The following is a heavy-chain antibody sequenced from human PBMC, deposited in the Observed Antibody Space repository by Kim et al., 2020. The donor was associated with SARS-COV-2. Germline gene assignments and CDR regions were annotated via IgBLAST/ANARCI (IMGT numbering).Heavy chain of an antibody. D-gene: IGHD6-13*01. J-gene: IGHJ5*02. CDR3: AKDSSSWYIHWFDP. V-gene: IGHV3-33*06. Sequence: GGSLRLSCAASGFTFSSYGMHWVRQAPGKGLEWVAVIWYDGSNKYYADSVKGRFTISRDNSKNTLYLQMNSLRAEDTAVYYCAKDSSSWYIHWFDPWGQGTLVTVSS. CDR1: GFTFSSYG. CDR2: IWYDGSNK.